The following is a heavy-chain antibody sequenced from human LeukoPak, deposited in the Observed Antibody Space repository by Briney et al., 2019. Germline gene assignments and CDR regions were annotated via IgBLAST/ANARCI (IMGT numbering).Heavy chain of an antibody. Sequence: SQTLSLTCTVSGGSISSGSYYWSWIRQPAGTGLEWIGRIYSSGSTNYNPSLKSRVTISVDTSKKQFSLKLSSVTAADTAVYHCARDRAGSGEVWYFDLWGRGTLVTVSS. CDR2: IYSSGST. CDR3: ARDRAGSGEVWYFDL. J-gene: IGHJ2*01. V-gene: IGHV4-61*02. D-gene: IGHD6-19*01. CDR1: GGSISSGSYY.